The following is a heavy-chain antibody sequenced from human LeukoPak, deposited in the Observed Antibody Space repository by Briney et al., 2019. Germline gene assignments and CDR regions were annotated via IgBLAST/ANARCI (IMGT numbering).Heavy chain of an antibody. CDR2: INPKTGGT. J-gene: IGHJ4*02. CDR3: TRVSIAWSNLYFDY. Sequence: GASVKVSRKASGYTFTDYYIHWVRQAPGQRLEWMGRINPKTGGTNYAQNFQGRVTMTGDTSINTASIELTSLTSGDTAVYYCTRVSIAWSNLYFDYWGQGTLVTVSS. CDR1: GYTFTDYY. D-gene: IGHD1-14*01. V-gene: IGHV1-2*02.